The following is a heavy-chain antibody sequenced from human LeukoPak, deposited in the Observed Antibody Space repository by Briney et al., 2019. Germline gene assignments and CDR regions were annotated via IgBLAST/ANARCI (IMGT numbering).Heavy chain of an antibody. D-gene: IGHD1-1*01. CDR1: GFTFSSYW. Sequence: GGSLRLSCAASGFTFSSYWMSWVRQAPGKGLEWVSAIYSGGSTFYAASARGRFNISRDNSKKTMFLQMSSLRVEDAAVYYCASSGTASRGAMDVWGQGTTVTVSS. V-gene: IGHV3-66*01. CDR2: IYSGGST. CDR3: ASSGTASRGAMDV. J-gene: IGHJ6*02.